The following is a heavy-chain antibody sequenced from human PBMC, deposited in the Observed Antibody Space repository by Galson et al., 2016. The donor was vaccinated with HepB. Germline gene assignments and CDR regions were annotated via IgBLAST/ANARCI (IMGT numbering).Heavy chain of an antibody. CDR2: ISYDGSNR. V-gene: IGHV3-30-3*01. Sequence: SLRLSCAASGFTFSTYAMHWVRQAPGKGLEWVAVISYDGSNRYYADSVKGRFTISRDNSKNTLYLQMNSLRPEDTAVYYCARDRLASGNHLDYWGLGALVTVSS. CDR1: GFTFSTYA. D-gene: IGHD4-23*01. J-gene: IGHJ4*02. CDR3: ARDRLASGNHLDY.